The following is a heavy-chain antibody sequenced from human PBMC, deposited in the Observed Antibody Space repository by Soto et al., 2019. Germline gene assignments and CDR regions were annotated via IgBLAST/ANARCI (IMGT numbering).Heavy chain of an antibody. D-gene: IGHD4-17*01. CDR1: GFTFSGSA. Sequence: GGSLRLSCAASGFTFSGSAMHWVRQASGKGLEWVGRIRSKANSYATAYAASVKGRFTISRDDSKNTAYLQMNSLKTEDTAVYYCTSSYGDYVSDFDYWGQGTLVTVSS. CDR3: TSSYGDYVSDFDY. CDR2: IRSKANSYAT. V-gene: IGHV3-73*01. J-gene: IGHJ4*02.